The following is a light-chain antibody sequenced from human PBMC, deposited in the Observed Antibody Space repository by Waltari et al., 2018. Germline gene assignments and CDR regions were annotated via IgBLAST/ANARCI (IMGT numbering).Light chain of an antibody. CDR2: YDK. CDR1: NIGSKS. Sequence: SYVVTQAPSVSVAPGTTARITCGGNNIGSKSVNWYRQKPGQAPGLVMDYDKDRPAGIPERFSGSNSGNTATLIISRVEAGDEADYYCQGWDSNNDHWVFGGGTRLTV. V-gene: IGLV3-21*04. CDR3: QGWDSNNDHWV. J-gene: IGLJ3*02.